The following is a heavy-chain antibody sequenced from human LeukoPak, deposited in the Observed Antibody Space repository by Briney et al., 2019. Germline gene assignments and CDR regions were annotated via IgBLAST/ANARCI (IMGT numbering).Heavy chain of an antibody. J-gene: IGHJ4*02. D-gene: IGHD3-10*01. CDR3: ARRGSGSLNVQSNFDY. CDR2: INDSGAI. Sequence: SETLSLTCAVYGGSFSGYFWTWIRQPPGKGLEWIAEINDSGAINYNPSLKSRVSISVDTAKNQFSQKVNSVTAADTAVYYSARRGSGSLNVQSNFDYWGQGTLVTVSS. CDR1: GGSFSGYF. V-gene: IGHV4-34*01.